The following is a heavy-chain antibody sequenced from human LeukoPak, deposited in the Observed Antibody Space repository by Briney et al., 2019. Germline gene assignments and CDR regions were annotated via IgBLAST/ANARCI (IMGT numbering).Heavy chain of an antibody. D-gene: IGHD3-22*01. J-gene: IGHJ4*02. V-gene: IGHV1-2*02. CDR3: ARDGYDSSGYYY. CDR1: GYTFTGYY. Sequence: ASVKVSCKASGYTFTGYYMHWVRQAPGQGLEWMGWINPNSGGTNYAQKFQGRVTMTRDTSISTAYMELSRLRSDDTAMYYCARDGYDSSGYYYWGQGTLVTVSS. CDR2: INPNSGGT.